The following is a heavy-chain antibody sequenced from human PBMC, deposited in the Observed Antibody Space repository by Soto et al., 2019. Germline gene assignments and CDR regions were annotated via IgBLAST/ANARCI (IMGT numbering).Heavy chain of an antibody. CDR2: IDPSDSYT. CDR3: ARAGRTTGGTPTLGYYGMDV. V-gene: IGHV5-10-1*01. D-gene: IGHD3-16*01. J-gene: IGHJ6*02. Sequence: GESLKISCKGSGYSFTSYWISWVRQMPGKGLEWMGRIDPSDSYTNYSPSFQGHVTISADKSISTAYLQWSSLKASDTAMYYCARAGRTTGGTPTLGYYGMDVWGQGTTVTVSS. CDR1: GYSFTSYW.